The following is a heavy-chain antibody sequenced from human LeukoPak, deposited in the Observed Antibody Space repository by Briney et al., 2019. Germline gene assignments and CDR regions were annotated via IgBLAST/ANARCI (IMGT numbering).Heavy chain of an antibody. CDR2: INPSGGST. Sequence: GASVKVSCKASGYTFTSYFMHWVRQAPGQGLEWMGIINPSGGSTSYAQKFQGRVTMTRDTSTSTVYMELSSLRSDDTAVYYCARVYCSSTSCYFPFDYWGQGTLVTVSS. J-gene: IGHJ4*02. CDR1: GYTFTSYF. D-gene: IGHD2-2*01. V-gene: IGHV1-46*01. CDR3: ARVYCSSTSCYFPFDY.